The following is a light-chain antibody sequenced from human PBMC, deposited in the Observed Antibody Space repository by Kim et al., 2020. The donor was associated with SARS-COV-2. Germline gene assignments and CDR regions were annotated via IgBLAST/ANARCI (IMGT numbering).Light chain of an antibody. CDR3: YSAADTIGV. Sequence: SYELTQPSSVSVSPGQTARITCSGDVLAKKYARWFQQKPGQAPVLVIYKDSERPSGIPERFSGSSSGTTVTLTISGAQVEDEADYYCYSAADTIGVFGGGDKLADL. CDR2: KDS. J-gene: IGLJ3*02. CDR1: VLAKKY. V-gene: IGLV3-27*01.